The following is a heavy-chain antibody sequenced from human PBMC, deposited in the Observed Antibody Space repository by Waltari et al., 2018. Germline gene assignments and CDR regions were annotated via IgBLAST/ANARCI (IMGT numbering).Heavy chain of an antibody. CDR2: ISSSSSYI. CDR1: GFTFSSYS. CDR3: ARDSRDEGAAGNGFH. D-gene: IGHD6-19*01. Sequence: EVQLVESGGGLVKPGGSLRLSCAASGFTFSSYSMNWVRQAPGKGLEWVSSISSSSSYIYYADSVKGRFTISRGNAKNSLYLQMNSLGAEDTAVYYCARDSRDEGAAGNGFHWGQGTLVTVSS. V-gene: IGHV3-21*01. J-gene: IGHJ4*02.